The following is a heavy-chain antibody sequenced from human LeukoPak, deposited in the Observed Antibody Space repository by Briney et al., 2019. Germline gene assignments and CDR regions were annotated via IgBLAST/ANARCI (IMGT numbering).Heavy chain of an antibody. Sequence: PGRSLRLSCAASGFTFSSYAMHWVRQAPGKGLEWVAVISYDGSNKYYADSVKGRFTISRDNSKNTLYLQMNSLRAEDTAVYYCADYFGELLAYWGQGTLVTVSS. CDR1: GFTFSSYA. D-gene: IGHD3-10*01. CDR2: ISYDGSNK. J-gene: IGHJ4*02. CDR3: ADYFGELLAY. V-gene: IGHV3-30-3*02.